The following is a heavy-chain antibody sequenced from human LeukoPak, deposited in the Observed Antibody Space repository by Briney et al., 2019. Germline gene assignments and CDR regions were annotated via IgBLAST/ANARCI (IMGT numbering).Heavy chain of an antibody. CDR2: ISAYNGNT. J-gene: IGHJ6*04. CDR3: ARDSIYCSSTSCAPEDV. CDR1: GGTFSRYA. D-gene: IGHD2-2*01. V-gene: IGHV1-18*01. Sequence: ASVKVSCKASGGTFSRYAISWVRQAPGQGLEWMGWISAYNGNTNYAQKLQGRVTMTTDTSTSTAYMELRSLRSDDTAVYYCARDSIYCSSTSCAPEDVWGKGTTVTVSS.